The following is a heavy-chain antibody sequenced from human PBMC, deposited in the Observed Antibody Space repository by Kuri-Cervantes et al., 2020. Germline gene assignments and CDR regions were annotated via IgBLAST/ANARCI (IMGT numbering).Heavy chain of an antibody. Sequence: SVKVSCKASGGTFSSYAISWVRQAPGQGLEWMGGIIPIFGTANYAQKFQGRVTITADESTSTAYMELSSLRSEDTAVYCCARQTGTGWAFDYWGQGTLVTVSS. CDR3: ARQTGTGWAFDY. D-gene: IGHD1-1*01. J-gene: IGHJ4*02. CDR1: GGTFSSYA. V-gene: IGHV1-69*13. CDR2: IIPIFGTA.